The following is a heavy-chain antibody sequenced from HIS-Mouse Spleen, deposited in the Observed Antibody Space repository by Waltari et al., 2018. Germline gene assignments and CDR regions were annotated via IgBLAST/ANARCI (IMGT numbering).Heavy chain of an antibody. J-gene: IGHJ3*02. CDR2: IYHSGST. Sequence: QVQLQESGPGLVKPSETLSLTCTVSGYSISSGYYWGWIRPPPGKGLELIGSIYHSGSTYYNPSLKSRVTISVDTSKNQFSLKLSSVTAADTAVYYCARAVYDSSGYYLGAFDIWGQGTMVTVSS. CDR1: GYSISSGYY. CDR3: ARAVYDSSGYYLGAFDI. V-gene: IGHV4-38-2*02. D-gene: IGHD3-22*01.